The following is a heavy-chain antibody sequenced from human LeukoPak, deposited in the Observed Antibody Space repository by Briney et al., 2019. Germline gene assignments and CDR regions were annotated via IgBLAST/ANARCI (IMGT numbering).Heavy chain of an antibody. CDR3: ARDGAMVRGVMDN. CDR1: GFTFSSYA. V-gene: IGHV3-33*08. CDR2: IWYDGRNK. Sequence: GGSLRLSCAASGFTFSSYAMHWVRQAPGKGLELVAAIWYDGRNKYYAYPVKGRFTISRDKSKNTLYLQMNSLRAEDTAVYYCARDGAMVRGVMDNWGQGTLVTVSS. J-gene: IGHJ4*02. D-gene: IGHD3-10*01.